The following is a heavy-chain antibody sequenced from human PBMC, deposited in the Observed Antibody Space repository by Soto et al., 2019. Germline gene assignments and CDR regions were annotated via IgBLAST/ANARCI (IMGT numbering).Heavy chain of an antibody. Sequence: QVQLVESGGGVVQPGRSLRLSCAASGFIFSTYAMHWVRQAPGKGLEWEAVISYDGNNKYYADSVKGRFTISRDNSKNTLYLQMNSLRAEETAVYYCASDGRIHGALDYWGQGTLVTVSS. V-gene: IGHV3-30-3*01. D-gene: IGHD3-16*01. CDR2: ISYDGNNK. J-gene: IGHJ4*02. CDR3: ASDGRIHGALDY. CDR1: GFIFSTYA.